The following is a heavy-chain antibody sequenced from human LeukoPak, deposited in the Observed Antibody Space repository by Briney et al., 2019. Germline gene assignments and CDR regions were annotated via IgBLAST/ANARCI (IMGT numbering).Heavy chain of an antibody. D-gene: IGHD2-15*01. CDR3: ARGEVVVAAILSYYGMDV. V-gene: IGHV3-53*01. J-gene: IGHJ6*02. Sequence: GGSLRLSCAASGFTVSSNYMSWVRQAPGKGLEWVSVMYIGGSTYYADSVRGRFTTSRDNSKNTLHLQMDSLRAEDTAVYYCARGEVVVAAILSYYGMDVWGQGTTVTVSS. CDR2: MYIGGST. CDR1: GFTVSSNY.